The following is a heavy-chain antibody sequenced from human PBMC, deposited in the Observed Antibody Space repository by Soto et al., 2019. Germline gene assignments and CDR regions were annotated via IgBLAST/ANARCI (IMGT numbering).Heavy chain of an antibody. J-gene: IGHJ4*02. Sequence: FLRLSCAASGFSFKSYSMNWVRQAPGKGLEWVSDISRSSSTINYADSVKGRFTISRDNAKNSLYLQMNSLRAEDTAVYYCARDREYCSGDNCYETGSDYWGQGTLVTVSS. V-gene: IGHV3-48*01. CDR2: ISRSSSTI. D-gene: IGHD2-15*01. CDR1: GFSFKSYS. CDR3: ARDREYCSGDNCYETGSDY.